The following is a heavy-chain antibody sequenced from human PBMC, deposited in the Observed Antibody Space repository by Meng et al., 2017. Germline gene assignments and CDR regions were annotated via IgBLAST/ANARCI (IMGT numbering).Heavy chain of an antibody. J-gene: IGHJ4*02. CDR3: ARGPLVHQYFDY. V-gene: IGHV4-34*01. D-gene: IGHD6-13*01. CDR1: VXXXSGYY. Sequence: LPCAVYVXXXSGYYWSWLRQPXGKGLEWIGEINHSGSNNYNPSLKSRVTISVDTSKNQFSLKLSSVTAADTAVYYCARGPLVHQYFDYWGQGTLVTVSS. CDR2: INHSGSN.